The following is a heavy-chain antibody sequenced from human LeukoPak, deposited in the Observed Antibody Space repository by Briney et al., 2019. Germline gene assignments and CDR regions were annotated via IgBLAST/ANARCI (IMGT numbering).Heavy chain of an antibody. CDR3: TTLYQLDY. D-gene: IGHD2-2*01. Sequence: GGSLRLSCEASGFSFSNAWMSWVRQAPGKGLEWVGRITSETDGGTTDYAAPVRGRFIISRDDSKNTLYLLMNNLKTEDTAFYYGTTLYQLDYWGQGTLLTVSS. CDR1: GFSFSNAW. J-gene: IGHJ4*02. V-gene: IGHV3-15*01. CDR2: ITSETDGGTT.